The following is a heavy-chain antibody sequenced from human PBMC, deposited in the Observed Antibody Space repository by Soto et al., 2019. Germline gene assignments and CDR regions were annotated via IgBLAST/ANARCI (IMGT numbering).Heavy chain of an antibody. J-gene: IGHJ6*03. V-gene: IGHV4-59*01. CDR2: IYYSGST. D-gene: IGHD5-12*01. Sequence: SETLSLTCTVSGGSISSYYWSWIRQPPGKGLEWIGYIYYSGSTNYNPSLKSRVTISVDTSKNQFSLKLSSVTAADTAVYYCARTTSGYDIPPYYYYYYMDVWGKGTTVTVSS. CDR1: GGSISSYY. CDR3: ARTTSGYDIPPYYYYYYMDV.